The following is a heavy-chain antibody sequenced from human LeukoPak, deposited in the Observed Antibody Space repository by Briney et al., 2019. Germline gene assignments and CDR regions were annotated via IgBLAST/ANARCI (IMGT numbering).Heavy chain of an antibody. J-gene: IGHJ4*02. V-gene: IGHV3-49*04. CDR2: IRSKAYGGTT. D-gene: IGHD6-19*01. CDR3: TRDAMSSGLFDY. CDR1: GFTFGDYA. Sequence: RPGRSLRLSCTASGFTFGDYAMSWVRQAPGKGLEWVGFIRSKAYGGTTEYAASVKGRFTIPRDDSKSIAYLQMNSLKTEDTAVYYCTRDAMSSGLFDYWGQGTLVTVSS.